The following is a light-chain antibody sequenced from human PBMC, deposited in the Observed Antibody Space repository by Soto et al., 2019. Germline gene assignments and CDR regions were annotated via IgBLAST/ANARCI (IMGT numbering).Light chain of an antibody. CDR2: EVR. V-gene: IGLV2-14*01. Sequence: QSVLTQPASVSGSPGQSITISCTGTSSDVGAYNCVSWYQQYPGKAPKVIIFEVRKRPSGVSNRFSGSKSGDTASLTISGLQAEDEADYYCSSYRSSTTFVFGTGTKLTVL. J-gene: IGLJ1*01. CDR3: SSYRSSTTFV. CDR1: SSDVGAYNC.